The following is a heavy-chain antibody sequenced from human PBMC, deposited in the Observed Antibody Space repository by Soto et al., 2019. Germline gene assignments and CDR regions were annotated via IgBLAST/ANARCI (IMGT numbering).Heavy chain of an antibody. D-gene: IGHD1-7*01. Sequence: SETLSLTCTVSGGSISSYYWSWIRQPPGKGLEWIGYIYYSGSTNYNPSLKSRVTISVDTSKNQFSLKLSSVTAADTAVYYCARANWNYVFDYWGQGTLVTVSS. V-gene: IGHV4-59*01. CDR1: GGSISSYY. J-gene: IGHJ4*02. CDR2: IYYSGST. CDR3: ARANWNYVFDY.